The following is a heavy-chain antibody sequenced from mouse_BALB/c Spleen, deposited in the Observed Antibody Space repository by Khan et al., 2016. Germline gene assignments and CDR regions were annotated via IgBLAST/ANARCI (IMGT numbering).Heavy chain of an antibody. J-gene: IGHJ3*01. V-gene: IGHV9-2-1*01. Sequence: QIQLVQSGPELKKPGETVKISCKASGYTFTDYSMHWVKQAPGKGLKWMGWINTETGEPTYADDFKGRFAFSLETSASTAYLQINNLKNEDTATYFCAAPHMLWSFAYWGQGTLVTVSA. CDR2: INTETGEP. D-gene: IGHD1-1*02. CDR1: GYTFTDYS. CDR3: AAPHMLWSFAY.